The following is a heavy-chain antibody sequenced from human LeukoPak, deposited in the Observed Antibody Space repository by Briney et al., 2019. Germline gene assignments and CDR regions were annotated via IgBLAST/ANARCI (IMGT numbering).Heavy chain of an antibody. Sequence: ASVKVSCKVSGYTLTEVSMHWVRQAPGKGLEWMGGFDPEDGETIYAQKFQGRVTMTEDTSIHTAYMELSSLRSEDTVVYYCATTVVGATGTGYWGQGTLVTVSS. J-gene: IGHJ4*02. CDR2: FDPEDGET. D-gene: IGHD1-26*01. CDR1: GYTLTEVS. V-gene: IGHV1-24*01. CDR3: ATTVVGATGTGY.